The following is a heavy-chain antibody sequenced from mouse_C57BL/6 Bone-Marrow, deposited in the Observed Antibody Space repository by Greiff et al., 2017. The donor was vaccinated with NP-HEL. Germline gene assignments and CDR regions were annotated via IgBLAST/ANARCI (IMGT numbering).Heavy chain of an antibody. CDR2: IYPRSGNT. CDR3: ASPTVVEGY. D-gene: IGHD1-1*01. Sequence: VQLQESGPELVKPGASVKISCKASGYAFSSSWLNWVKQRPGKGLEWIGRIYPRSGNTYYNEKFKGKATLTADKSSSTAYMELRSLTSEDSAVYFCASPTVVEGYWGQGTTLTVSS. CDR1: GYAFSSSW. J-gene: IGHJ2*01. V-gene: IGHV1-82*01.